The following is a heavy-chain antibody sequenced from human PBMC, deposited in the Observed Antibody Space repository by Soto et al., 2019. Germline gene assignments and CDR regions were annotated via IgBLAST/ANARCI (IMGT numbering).Heavy chain of an antibody. CDR3: ARDKSGGGSYPFDF. D-gene: IGHD3-10*01. J-gene: IGHJ4*02. V-gene: IGHV1-3*01. Sequence: QVQVLQSGAEVKKPGASVKVSCKASEYTFTSYTMHWVRQAPGQRLEWMGWINGGNGNTKYSQKFQGRVTITRDTSASTAYMELSSLRSDDTAVYYCARDKSGGGSYPFDFWGQGTLVTVSS. CDR2: INGGNGNT. CDR1: EYTFTSYT.